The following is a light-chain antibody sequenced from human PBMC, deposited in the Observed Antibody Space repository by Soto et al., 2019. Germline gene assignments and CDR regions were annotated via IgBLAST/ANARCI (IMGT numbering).Light chain of an antibody. V-gene: IGKV3-15*01. Sequence: EIVMTQSPATLSVSPGEGATLSCRASQGIGDTLAWYQQKPGQTPRLLIYDTSIRATGVPARFSGSRSGAEFTLTISSLQSEDFATYYCQQSFSSPPWTFGQGTKVEIK. CDR1: QGIGDT. J-gene: IGKJ1*01. CDR3: QQSFSSPPWT. CDR2: DTS.